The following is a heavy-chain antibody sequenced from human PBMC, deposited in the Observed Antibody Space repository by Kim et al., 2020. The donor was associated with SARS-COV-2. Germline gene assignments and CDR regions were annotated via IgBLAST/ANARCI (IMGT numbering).Heavy chain of an antibody. CDR3: ARRPAGIDS. CDR2: GDT. Sequence: GDTQYRPSLKSRATLSVDTSKNQFSLKLRSVTAADTAVYYCARRPAGIDSWGQGTPVTVSS. J-gene: IGHJ4*02. V-gene: IGHV4-34*01. D-gene: IGHD2-21*01.